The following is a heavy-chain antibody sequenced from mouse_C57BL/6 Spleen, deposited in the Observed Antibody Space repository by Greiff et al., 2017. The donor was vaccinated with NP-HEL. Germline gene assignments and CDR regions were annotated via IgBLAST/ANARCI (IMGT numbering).Heavy chain of an antibody. CDR1: GYTFTDYY. V-gene: IGHV1-26*01. D-gene: IGHD2-2*01. Sequence: EVQLQQSGPELVKPGASVKISCKASGYTFTDYYMNWVKQSHGKSLEWIGDINPNNGGTSYNQKFKGKATLTVDKSSSTAYMELRSLTSEDSAVYYCARGGLGYDSLAYWGQGTLVTVSA. CDR3: ARGGLGYDSLAY. CDR2: INPNNGGT. J-gene: IGHJ3*01.